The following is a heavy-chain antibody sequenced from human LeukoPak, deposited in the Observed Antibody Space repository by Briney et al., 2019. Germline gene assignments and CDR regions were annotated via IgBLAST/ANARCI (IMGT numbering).Heavy chain of an antibody. Sequence: SETLSLICTVSGGSISSYYWSWIRQPPGKGLQWIGYIYYSGSTNYNPSLKSRVTISVDTSKNQFSLKLSSVTAADTAVYYCARHTGGWGSFDYWGQGTLVTVSS. J-gene: IGHJ4*02. CDR3: ARHTGGWGSFDY. V-gene: IGHV4-59*08. D-gene: IGHD7-27*01. CDR1: GGSISSYY. CDR2: IYYSGST.